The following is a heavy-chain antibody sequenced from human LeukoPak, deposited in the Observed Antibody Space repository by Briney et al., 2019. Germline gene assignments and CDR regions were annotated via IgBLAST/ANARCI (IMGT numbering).Heavy chain of an antibody. CDR2: ISYDGSNK. Sequence: GGSLRLSCAASGFTFSSYGMHWVRQAPGKGLEWVAVISYDGSNKYYADSVKGRFTNSRDNSKNTLYLQMDSLRAEDTAVYYCAKDWGPQLPITTFDPWGRGTLVTVSS. V-gene: IGHV3-30*18. D-gene: IGHD2-2*01. CDR1: GFTFSSYG. CDR3: AKDWGPQLPITTFDP. J-gene: IGHJ5*02.